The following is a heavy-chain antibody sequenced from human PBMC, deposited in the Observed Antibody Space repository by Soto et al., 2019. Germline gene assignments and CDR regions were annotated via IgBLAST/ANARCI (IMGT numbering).Heavy chain of an antibody. J-gene: IGHJ6*02. Sequence: GGSLRLSCAVSGFSFGTFVMTWFRQAPGGGLEWVASITDSGYTASYAETVEGRFTVSRDNSKNKLHLQMNDLRAEDTATYYCAKDMTSYDSSGCDVWGQGTTVTVSS. D-gene: IGHD3-22*01. V-gene: IGHV3-23*01. CDR1: GFSFGTFV. CDR3: AKDMTSYDSSGCDV. CDR2: ITDSGYTA.